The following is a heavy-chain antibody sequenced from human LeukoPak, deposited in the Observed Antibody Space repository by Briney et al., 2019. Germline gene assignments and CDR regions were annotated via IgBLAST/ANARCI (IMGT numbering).Heavy chain of an antibody. CDR2: IKQDGSEK. J-gene: IGHJ5*02. CDR1: GFTFSSYW. CDR3: ARDRESSRYDSWSALPIDP. Sequence: GGSLRLSCAASGFTFSSYWMSWVRQAPGKGLEWVANIKQDGSEKYYVDSVKGRFTISRDNAKNSLYLQMNSLRAEDTAVYYCARDRESSRYDSWSALPIDPWGQGTLVTVSS. V-gene: IGHV3-7*01. D-gene: IGHD3-3*01.